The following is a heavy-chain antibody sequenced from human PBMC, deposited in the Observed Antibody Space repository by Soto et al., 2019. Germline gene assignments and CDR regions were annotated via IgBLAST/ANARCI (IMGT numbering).Heavy chain of an antibody. CDR3: ARRVAAAGQNYYYYYMDV. CDR1: GGSISSYY. Sequence: SETLSLTCTVSGGSISSYYWSWIRQPPGKGLEWIGYIYYSGSTNYNPSLKSRVTISVDTSKNQFSLKLSSVTAADTAVYYCARRVAAAGQNYYYYYMDVWGKGTTVTVSS. CDR2: IYYSGST. J-gene: IGHJ6*03. D-gene: IGHD6-13*01. V-gene: IGHV4-59*01.